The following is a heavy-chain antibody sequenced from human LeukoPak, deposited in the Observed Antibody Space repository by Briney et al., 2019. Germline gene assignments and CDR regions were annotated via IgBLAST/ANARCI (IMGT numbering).Heavy chain of an antibody. CDR2: IKEDGSKR. J-gene: IGHJ4*02. V-gene: IGHV3-7*01. CDR1: GFILSSYW. Sequence: GGSLRLCCGASGFILSSYWMTWVRQAPGKGLEWVANIKEDGSKRYDVESVRGGFSISRDKADNSLYLQMTSLRAEDTAAYYCARDSSAWTDLDYWGQGTLVTVSS. D-gene: IGHD6-19*01. CDR3: ARDSSAWTDLDY.